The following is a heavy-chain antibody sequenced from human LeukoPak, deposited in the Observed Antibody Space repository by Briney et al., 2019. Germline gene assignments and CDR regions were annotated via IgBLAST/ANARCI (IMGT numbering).Heavy chain of an antibody. J-gene: IGHJ3*02. CDR2: TRNKANNYAT. Sequence: PGGSLRLSCAVSGYPFSDHYIDWVRQAPGKGLEWVGQTRNKANNYATEYAASIKGRFIISRDDSRNSVYLQMNSLRVEDTAVYYCAKELPLIQLGRRRGSSAFDIWGQGTMVTVS. CDR3: AKELPLIQLGRRRGSSAFDI. CDR1: GYPFSDHY. D-gene: IGHD1-1*01. V-gene: IGHV3-72*01.